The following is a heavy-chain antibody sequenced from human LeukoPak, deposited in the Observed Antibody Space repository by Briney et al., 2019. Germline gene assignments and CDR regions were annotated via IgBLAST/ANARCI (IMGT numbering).Heavy chain of an antibody. CDR1: GYTFTGYY. CDR2: INPNSGGT. V-gene: IGHV1-2*02. Sequence: ASVKVSCKASGYTFTGYYMHWVRQAPGQGLEWMGWINPNSGGTNYAQRFQGRVTMTRDTSISTAYMELSRLRSDDTAVYYCASRVVPAAPLLHWGQGTLVTVSS. D-gene: IGHD2-2*01. CDR3: ASRVVPAAPLLH. J-gene: IGHJ4*02.